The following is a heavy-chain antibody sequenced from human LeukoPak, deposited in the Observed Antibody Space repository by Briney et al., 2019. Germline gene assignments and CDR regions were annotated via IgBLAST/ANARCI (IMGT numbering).Heavy chain of an antibody. D-gene: IGHD6-6*01. CDR2: TNPSGGST. Sequence: ASVKVSCKASGYTFTYYYMHWVRQAPGQGLEWMGITNPSGGSTSYAQKFQGRVTMTRDMSTSTVYMELSSLRSEDTAVYYCARVRVPKRGIAARDGDAFDIWGQGTMVTVSS. V-gene: IGHV1-46*01. CDR1: GYTFTYYY. CDR3: ARVRVPKRGIAARDGDAFDI. J-gene: IGHJ3*02.